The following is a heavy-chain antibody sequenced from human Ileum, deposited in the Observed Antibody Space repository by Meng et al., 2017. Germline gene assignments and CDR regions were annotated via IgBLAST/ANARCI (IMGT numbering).Heavy chain of an antibody. V-gene: IGHV1-18*01. CDR3: ARDQIGDYVWDY. D-gene: IGHD4-17*01. Sequence: QVQLLQSGAEVKKPGASVKVSCKASGYTFTSTNYGISWMPQAPGQGLEWMGWVRTYNDDTNHVQKFQDRVTMTTDTSTSTVYMELRSLRSDDTAVYYCARDQIGDYVWDYWGQGTLVTVSS. CDR1: GYTFTSTNYG. CDR2: VRTYNDDT. J-gene: IGHJ4*02.